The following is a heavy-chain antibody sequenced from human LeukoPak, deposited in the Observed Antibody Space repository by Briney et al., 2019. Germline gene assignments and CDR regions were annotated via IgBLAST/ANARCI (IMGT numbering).Heavy chain of an antibody. CDR2: IDGSGSS. CDR1: GYSISSGYL. J-gene: IGHJ4*02. D-gene: IGHD3-10*01. V-gene: IGHV4-38-2*02. CDR3: AREEVVRGVIIP. Sequence: PSETLSLTCTVSGYSISSGYLWGWIRQPPGKGLEWIGSIDGSGSSYYNPSLKSRVTISVDTSRNQFSLKLSSVTAADTAVYYCAREEVVRGVIIPWGQGTLVTVSS.